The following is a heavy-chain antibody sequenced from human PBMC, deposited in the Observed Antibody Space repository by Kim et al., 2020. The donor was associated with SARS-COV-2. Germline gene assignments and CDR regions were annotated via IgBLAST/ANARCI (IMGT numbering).Heavy chain of an antibody. J-gene: IGHJ4*02. CDR1: GFTFSEYG. CDR3: ARDCVGGSLDH. CDR2: ISPDGDHK. V-gene: IGHV3-33*05. Sequence: GGSLRLSCVTSGFTFSEYGIHWVRQTPAKGLEWVAGISPDGDHKWYVNSVKGRFTISRDNSKHSLYLQISSLRAEDTAFYYCARDCVGGSLDHWGQGIRV.